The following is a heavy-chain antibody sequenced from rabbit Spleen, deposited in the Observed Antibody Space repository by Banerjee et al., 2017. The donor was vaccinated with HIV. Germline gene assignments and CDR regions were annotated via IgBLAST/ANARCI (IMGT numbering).Heavy chain of an antibody. CDR3: ARVGNSDWDYFNL. Sequence: QSLEESGGDLVKPGASLTLTCTASGFSFSSGYDMYWVRQAPGKGLEWIAYIYTGSGGTVYATWAKGRFTISKTSSTTVTLQMTSLTAADTATYFCARVGNSDWDYFNLWGPGTLVTVS. V-gene: IGHV1S40*01. CDR1: GFSFSSGYD. CDR2: IYTGSGGT. D-gene: IGHD8-1*01. J-gene: IGHJ4*01.